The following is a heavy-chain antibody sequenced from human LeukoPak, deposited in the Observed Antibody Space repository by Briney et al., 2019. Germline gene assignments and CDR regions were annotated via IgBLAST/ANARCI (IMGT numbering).Heavy chain of an antibody. V-gene: IGHV3-21*01. CDR1: GFTFSSYS. J-gene: IGHJ5*02. D-gene: IGHD6-19*01. CDR2: ISSSSYI. CDR3: ARDGTAVDEDMDNWFDP. Sequence: GGSLRLFCAASGFTFSSYSMNWVRQAPGKGLEWVSSISSSSYIYYADSVKGRFTISRDNAKNSLYLQMNSLRAEDTAVYYCARDGTAVDEDMDNWFDPWGQGTLVTVSS.